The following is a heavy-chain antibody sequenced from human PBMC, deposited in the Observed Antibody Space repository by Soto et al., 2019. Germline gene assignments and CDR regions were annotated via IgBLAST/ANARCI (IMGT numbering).Heavy chain of an antibody. Sequence: QVQLVESGGGVVQPGRSLRLSCAASGFTFSSYGMHWVRQAPGKGLEWVAVISYDGSNKYYADSVKGRFTISRDNSKNTLDLQMNSLRAEDTAVYYCAKDRRPLYYYYGMDVWGQGTTVTVSS. J-gene: IGHJ6*02. V-gene: IGHV3-30*18. CDR3: AKDRRPLYYYYGMDV. CDR1: GFTFSSYG. CDR2: ISYDGSNK.